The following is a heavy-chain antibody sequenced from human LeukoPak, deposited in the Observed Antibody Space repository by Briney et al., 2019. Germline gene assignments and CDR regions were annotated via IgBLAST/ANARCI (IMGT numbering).Heavy chain of an antibody. J-gene: IGHJ4*02. V-gene: IGHV4-59*08. Sequence: PSETLSLTCTVSGGSISSYYWSWIRQPPGKGLEWIGYIYYSGSTTYNPSLKSRVTISVDTSKNQFSLKLSSVTAADTAVYYCARRDSGSGNYYFDYWGQGTLVTVSS. CDR2: IYYSGST. CDR1: GGSISSYY. D-gene: IGHD3-10*01. CDR3: ARRDSGSGNYYFDY.